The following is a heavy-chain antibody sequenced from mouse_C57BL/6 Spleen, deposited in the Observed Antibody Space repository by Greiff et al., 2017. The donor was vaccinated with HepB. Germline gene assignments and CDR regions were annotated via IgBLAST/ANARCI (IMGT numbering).Heavy chain of an antibody. CDR3: ARGGLLKDYAMDY. D-gene: IGHD2-3*01. Sequence: VQLQQSGAELVRPGTSVKVSCKASGYAFTNYLIEWVKQRPGQGLEWIGVINPGSGGTNYNEKFKGKATLTADKSSSTAYMQLSSLTSDDSAVYFCARGGLLKDYAMDYWGQGTSVTVSS. CDR2: INPGSGGT. J-gene: IGHJ4*01. CDR1: GYAFTNYL. V-gene: IGHV1-54*01.